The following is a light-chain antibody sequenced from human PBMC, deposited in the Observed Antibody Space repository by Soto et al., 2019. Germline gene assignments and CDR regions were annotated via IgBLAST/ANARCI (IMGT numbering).Light chain of an antibody. Sequence: EVVLTQSPATLSLSPGESATLSCRASETVITYLAWFQQKPGQAPRLLIYDTSNRATGVPARFSGSGSGTDFTLTISRIEPEDFSVYYCQQRYNWPPITFGQGTRLEIK. J-gene: IGKJ5*01. CDR3: QQRYNWPPIT. CDR1: ETVITY. V-gene: IGKV3-11*01. CDR2: DTS.